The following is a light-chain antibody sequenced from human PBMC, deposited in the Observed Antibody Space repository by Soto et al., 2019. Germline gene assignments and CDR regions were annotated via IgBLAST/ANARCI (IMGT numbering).Light chain of an antibody. CDR2: RAS. CDR3: QQYNLYSAIT. V-gene: IGKV1-5*03. CDR1: QSISDR. Sequence: DIRLTQSPSTLSASVGDRVTITCRASQSISDRLAWYQQKSGKAPRLLIYRASSLENEVPPRFSGSGSGTEFTLTISSLQPDDFATYYCQQYNLYSAITFGQGTKLEI. J-gene: IGKJ2*01.